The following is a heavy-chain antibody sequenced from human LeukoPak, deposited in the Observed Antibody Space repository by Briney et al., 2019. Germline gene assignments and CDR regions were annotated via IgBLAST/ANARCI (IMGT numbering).Heavy chain of an antibody. Sequence: SVKVSCKASGHTFTGYYMHWVRQAPGQGLEGMGWINPNSGGTNHAQKFQGRVSMTRDTSISTAYMELSRLRSDDTAVYYCAQSSGWDALKYWGQGTLVTVSS. CDR2: INPNSGGT. D-gene: IGHD6-19*01. CDR1: GHTFTGYY. CDR3: AQSSGWDALKY. V-gene: IGHV1-2*02. J-gene: IGHJ4*02.